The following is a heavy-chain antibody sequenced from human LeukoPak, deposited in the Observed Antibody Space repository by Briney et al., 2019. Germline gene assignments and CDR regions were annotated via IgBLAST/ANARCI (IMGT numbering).Heavy chain of an antibody. V-gene: IGHV3-23*01. J-gene: IGHJ4*02. CDR3: ASPPTVTTFDS. CDR1: GFTFSDYY. D-gene: IGHD4-11*01. Sequence: GGSLRLSCAASGFTFSDYYMSWIRQAPGKGLQWVSAISGSGGSTYYADSVKGRFTISRDNSKNTLYLQMNSLRADDTAVYYCASPPTVTTFDSWGQGTLVTVSS. CDR2: ISGSGGST.